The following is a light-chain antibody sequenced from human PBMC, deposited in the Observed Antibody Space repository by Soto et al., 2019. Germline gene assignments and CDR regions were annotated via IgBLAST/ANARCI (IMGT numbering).Light chain of an antibody. Sequence: QSVLTQPPSVSGAPGQRVTISCTGSYSNIGAGYEVHWYQQIPGTAPKLLISGHNNRPSGVPDRFFGSKSGNTASLTVSGLQAEDEADYYCSSYAGSSNVFGTGTKVTVL. V-gene: IGLV1-40*01. J-gene: IGLJ1*01. CDR2: GHN. CDR3: SSYAGSSNV. CDR1: YSNIGAGYE.